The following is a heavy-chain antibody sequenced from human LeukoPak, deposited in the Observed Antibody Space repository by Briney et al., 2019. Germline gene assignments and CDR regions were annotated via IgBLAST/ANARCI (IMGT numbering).Heavy chain of an antibody. Sequence: GASVKVSCKASGYTFTGYYMHWVRQAPGQGLEWMGWINPNSGGTNCAQKFQGRVTMTRDTSISTAYMELSRLRSDDTAVYYCARDRRTVVTRYYFDYWGQGTLVTVSS. J-gene: IGHJ4*02. D-gene: IGHD4-23*01. CDR3: ARDRRTVVTRYYFDY. V-gene: IGHV1-2*02. CDR2: INPNSGGT. CDR1: GYTFTGYY.